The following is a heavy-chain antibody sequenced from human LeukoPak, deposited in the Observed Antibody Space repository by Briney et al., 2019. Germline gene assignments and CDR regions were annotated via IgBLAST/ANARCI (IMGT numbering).Heavy chain of an antibody. Sequence: GGSLRLSCAASGFTFSRYWMHWVRRSPGKGLAWVAQINGDGSSTTYADSVQGRFTIFRDNAKNSLYLQMNNLRAEDTAVYYCANIRGTAGTYSYSGMDVWGQGTTVIVSS. CDR1: GFTFSRYW. V-gene: IGHV3-74*03. CDR2: INGDGSST. J-gene: IGHJ6*02. D-gene: IGHD2/OR15-2a*01. CDR3: ANIRGTAGTYSYSGMDV.